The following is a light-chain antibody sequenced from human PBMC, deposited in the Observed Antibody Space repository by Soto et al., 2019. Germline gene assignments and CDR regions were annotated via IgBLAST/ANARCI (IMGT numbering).Light chain of an antibody. CDR2: DAS. CDR1: QSINAW. J-gene: IGKJ1*01. Sequence: IEMTRSPSTLSASVGDRVTLTCRASQSINAWLAWYQQKPGKAPKILIYDASSLQSGVPSRFSGSGSGTEFTLTISGLQPADFATYYCQHSPIYSPWNLGQGTKVDVK. V-gene: IGKV1-5*01. CDR3: QHSPIYSPWN.